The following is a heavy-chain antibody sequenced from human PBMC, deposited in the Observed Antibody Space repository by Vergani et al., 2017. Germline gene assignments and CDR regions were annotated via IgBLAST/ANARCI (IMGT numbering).Heavy chain of an antibody. J-gene: IGHJ4*02. CDR1: GFTFSSYW. Sequence: EVQLLESGGGLVQPGGSLRLSCAASGFTFSSYWMSWVRQAPGKGLEWVANIKQDGSEKYYVDSVKGRFTISRDNAKNSLYLQMNSLRAEDTAVYYCARDGGRVTIFGVVDYYCDYWGQGTLVTVSS. CDR2: IKQDGSEK. CDR3: ARDGGRVTIFGVVDYYCDY. D-gene: IGHD3-3*01. V-gene: IGHV3-7*01.